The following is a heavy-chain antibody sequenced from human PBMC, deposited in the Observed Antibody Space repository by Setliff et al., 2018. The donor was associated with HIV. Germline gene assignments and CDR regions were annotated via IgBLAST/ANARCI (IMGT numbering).Heavy chain of an antibody. Sequence: PLETLSLTCNVSGASISNYYWTWIRQSPGKRLEWLGYITDSGNTNYNPSLRRRVTISADTSKNQVSLRLRSVTAADTAVYYCARETQQSYNIVTGYNYYYGIDVWGQGTTVTVSS. CDR3: ARETQQSYNIVTGYNYYYGIDV. CDR2: ITDSGNT. J-gene: IGHJ6*02. CDR1: GASISNYY. V-gene: IGHV4-59*01. D-gene: IGHD3-9*01.